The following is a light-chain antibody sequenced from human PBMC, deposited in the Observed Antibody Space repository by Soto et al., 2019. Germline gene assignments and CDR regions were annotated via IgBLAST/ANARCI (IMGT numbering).Light chain of an antibody. V-gene: IGKV3-15*01. CDR2: GAS. Sequence: EIVMTQSPDTLSVSPGERATLSCRASQSISNNLAWYQQKPGQAPRLLIYGASNRATGVPARFSGSGSGTDFTLTISSLEPEDFAVFYCQQYHKWPPITFGQGTRWR. CDR3: QQYHKWPPIT. J-gene: IGKJ5*01. CDR1: QSISNN.